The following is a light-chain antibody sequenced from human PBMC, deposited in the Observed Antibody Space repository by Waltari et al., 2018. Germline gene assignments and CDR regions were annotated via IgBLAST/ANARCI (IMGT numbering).Light chain of an antibody. CDR1: QSVLYSPNNKNY. J-gene: IGKJ1*01. CDR2: WAS. CDR3: QQYANTPRT. V-gene: IGKV4-1*01. Sequence: DIVMTQSPDSLAVSLGERATVNCKSSQSVLYSPNNKNYLAWYQQTPGQPPKLLIYWASTRESGVPDRFSGSGSGTDFTLTISSLQAEDVAVYYCQQYANTPRTFGQGTTVEIK.